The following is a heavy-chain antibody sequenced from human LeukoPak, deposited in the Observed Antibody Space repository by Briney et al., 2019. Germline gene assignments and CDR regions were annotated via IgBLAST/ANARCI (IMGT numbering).Heavy chain of an antibody. Sequence: PSETLSLTCAVYGGSFSGYYWSWIRQPPGKGLEWIGEINHSGSTNYNPSLKSRVTISVDTSKNQFSLKLSSVTAADTAVYYCASIPSGYSGYDYGYWGQGTLVTVSS. CDR3: ASIPSGYSGYDYGY. CDR1: GGSFSGYY. D-gene: IGHD5-12*01. V-gene: IGHV4-34*01. CDR2: INHSGST. J-gene: IGHJ4*02.